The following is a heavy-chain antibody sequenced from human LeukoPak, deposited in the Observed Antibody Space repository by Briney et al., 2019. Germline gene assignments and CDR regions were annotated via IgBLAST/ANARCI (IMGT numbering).Heavy chain of an antibody. Sequence: SETLSLTCTVSGGSVSGSSYYWSWIRQPPGKGLEWIGYLPYSGSTNYNPSLKSRVSISVDTSKNQFSLKLSSVTAADTAVYYCARYPHCSSTDCYVTWGQGTLVIVPA. CDR1: GGSVSGSSYY. V-gene: IGHV4-61*01. J-gene: IGHJ4*02. D-gene: IGHD2-2*01. CDR3: ARYPHCSSTDCYVT. CDR2: LPYSGST.